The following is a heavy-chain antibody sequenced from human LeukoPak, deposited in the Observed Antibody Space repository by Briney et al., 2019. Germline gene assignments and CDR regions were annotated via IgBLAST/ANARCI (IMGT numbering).Heavy chain of an antibody. V-gene: IGHV3-66*01. J-gene: IGHJ6*02. CDR1: GFTVSSNY. CDR3: ARPYFDWLYRMDV. D-gene: IGHD3-9*01. Sequence: GGSLRLSCAASGFTVSSNYMSWVRQAPGKGLEWVSVIYSGGSTYYADSVKGRFTISRDNSKNTLYLQMNSLRAEDTAVYYCARPYFDWLYRMDVWGQGTTVTVSS. CDR2: IYSGGST.